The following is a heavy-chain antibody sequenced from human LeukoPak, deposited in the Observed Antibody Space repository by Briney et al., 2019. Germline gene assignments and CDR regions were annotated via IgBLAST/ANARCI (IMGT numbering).Heavy chain of an antibody. CDR2: IYYSGST. J-gene: IGHJ4*02. D-gene: IGHD5-12*01. CDR1: GGSISSYY. Sequence: PETLSLTCTVSGGSISSYYWSWIRQPPGKGLEWIGYIYYSGSTNYNPSLKSRVTISLDTSKNQFSLKLSSVTAADTAVYYCARDRRGYNGYDSFDYFDYWGQGTLVTVSS. CDR3: ARDRRGYNGYDSFDYFDY. V-gene: IGHV4-59*01.